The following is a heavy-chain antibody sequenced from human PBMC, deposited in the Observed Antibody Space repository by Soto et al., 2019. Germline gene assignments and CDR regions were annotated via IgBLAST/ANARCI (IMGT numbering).Heavy chain of an antibody. CDR2: ISTYRGDP. Sequence: QFHLVQSGAELKKPGASVKVSCKASGYTFTNYGIGWVRQAPGQGLEWMGWISTYRGDPTYAQKLQDRVTMTTDSSTSTAYMELRSLRSDDTALYYCARFDYTKYLFDFWGQGTLVTVSS. CDR3: ARFDYTKYLFDF. D-gene: IGHD3-9*01. J-gene: IGHJ4*02. CDR1: GYTFTNYG. V-gene: IGHV1-18*01.